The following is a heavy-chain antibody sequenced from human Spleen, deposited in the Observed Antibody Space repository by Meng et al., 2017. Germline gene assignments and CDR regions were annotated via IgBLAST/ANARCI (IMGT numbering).Heavy chain of an antibody. CDR3: ARVKSQWEIIDY. V-gene: IGHV7-4-1*02. D-gene: IGHD1-26*01. CDR2: INTNTLNP. J-gene: IGHJ4*02. Sequence: QVELVQCGGEVKMPGAPVRVSCKASGCTFSSYAISWVRQAPGQGLEWTGWINTNTLNPTYAQGFTGRFVFSLDTSVSTAYLQITSLKTEDTAMYYCARVKSQWEIIDYWGQGTLVTVSS. CDR1: GCTFSSYA.